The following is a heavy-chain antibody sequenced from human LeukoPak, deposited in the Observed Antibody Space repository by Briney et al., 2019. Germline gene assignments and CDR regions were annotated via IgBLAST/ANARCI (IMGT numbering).Heavy chain of an antibody. J-gene: IGHJ6*02. CDR1: GFTFSSSY. D-gene: IGHD3-3*01. V-gene: IGHV3-66*01. Sequence: GGSXRLSCAASGFTFSSSYINWVRQAPGKGVEWISVTYSGGTTYYSESVKDRFIVSRDNSKNTLYLQMSSLTGEDTAIYFCARDPSGTTIDNYYTLPKGMDVWGQGTTVIVSS. CDR2: TYSGGTT. CDR3: ARDPSGTTIDNYYTLPKGMDV.